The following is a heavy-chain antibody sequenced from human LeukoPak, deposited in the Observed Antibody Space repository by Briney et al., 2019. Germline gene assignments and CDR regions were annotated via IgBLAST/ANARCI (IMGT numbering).Heavy chain of an antibody. CDR2: IGPSSGDI. J-gene: IGHJ5*02. CDR3: ARDRGARGRGLA. D-gene: IGHD3-10*01. CDR1: DVTFSAYW. V-gene: IGHV3-21*01. Sequence: GGSLRLSCAASDVTFSAYWMTWVRQAPGTGLEWVSSIGPSSGDIYYADSVKGRFTISRDNDKNSLYLQMNSLRAEDTAVYYCARDRGARGRGLAWGQGTQVTVSS.